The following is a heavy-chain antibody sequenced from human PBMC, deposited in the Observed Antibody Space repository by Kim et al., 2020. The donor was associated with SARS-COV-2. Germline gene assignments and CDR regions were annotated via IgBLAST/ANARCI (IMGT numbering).Heavy chain of an antibody. Sequence: SETLSLTCAVSGGSISSSNWWSWVRQPPGKGLEWIGEIYHSGSTNYNPSLKSRVTISVDKSKNQFSLKLSSVTAADTAVYYCARDRSQWLDALDYWGQGTLVTVSS. CDR3: ARDRSQWLDALDY. CDR1: GGSISSSNW. V-gene: IGHV4-4*02. J-gene: IGHJ4*02. D-gene: IGHD6-19*01. CDR2: IYHSGST.